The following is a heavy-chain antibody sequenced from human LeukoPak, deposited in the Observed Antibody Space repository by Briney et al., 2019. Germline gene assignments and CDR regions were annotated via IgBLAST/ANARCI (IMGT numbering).Heavy chain of an antibody. CDR3: ARAKVGAAGFFDY. CDR1: GFTVSSNY. J-gene: IGHJ4*02. CDR2: IYSDGTA. D-gene: IGHD6-13*01. Sequence: GGSLRLSCAASGFTVSSNYMSWVRQAPGKGVEWVSIIYSDGTAYYADSVKGRFTISRDNSKNTLYLQMNSLRAEDTAVYYCARAKVGAAGFFDYWGQGTLVTVSS. V-gene: IGHV3-53*01.